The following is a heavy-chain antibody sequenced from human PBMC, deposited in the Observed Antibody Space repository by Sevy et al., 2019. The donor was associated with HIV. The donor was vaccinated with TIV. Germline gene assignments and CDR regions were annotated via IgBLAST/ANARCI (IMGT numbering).Heavy chain of an antibody. CDR2: IYPGDSDT. CDR1: GYSFTSYW. J-gene: IGHJ6*02. V-gene: IGHV5-51*01. D-gene: IGHD2-15*01. Sequence: GGSLRLSCKGSGYSFTSYWIGWARQMPGKGLEWMGIIYPGDSDTRYSASFQGQVTISADKSISTAYLQWSSLKASDTAMDYCARLPGRYCSGGSCYSAGDYYYYGMDVWGQGNTVTVSS. CDR3: ARLPGRYCSGGSCYSAGDYYYYGMDV.